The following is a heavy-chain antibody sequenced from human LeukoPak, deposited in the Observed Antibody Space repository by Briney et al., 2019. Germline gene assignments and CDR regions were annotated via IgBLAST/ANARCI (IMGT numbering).Heavy chain of an antibody. CDR1: GYTFTSYG. V-gene: IGHV1-18*01. D-gene: IGHD2-15*01. CDR3: ATKDGCSGGSCYGRAFDI. J-gene: IGHJ3*02. CDR2: ISAYNGNT. Sequence: ASVTVSCKASGYTFTSYGISWVRQAPGQGLEWMGWISAYNGNTNYAQKLQGRVTMTTDTSTSTAYMELRSLRSDDTAVYYCATKDGCSGGSCYGRAFDIWGQGTMVTVSS.